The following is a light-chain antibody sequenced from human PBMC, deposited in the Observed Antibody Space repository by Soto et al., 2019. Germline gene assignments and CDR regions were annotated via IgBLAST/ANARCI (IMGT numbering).Light chain of an antibody. J-gene: IGLJ2*01. CDR3: SSYAGANSVV. CDR2: EVS. Sequence: QSALTQPPSASGSPGQSVTISCTGMSSDVGGYNYVSWYQQHPGKAPKLMIYEVSKRPSGVPDRFSGSKSGNTASLTVSGLQADDEADYYCSSYAGANSVVFGGGPKLTVL. CDR1: SSDVGGYNY. V-gene: IGLV2-8*01.